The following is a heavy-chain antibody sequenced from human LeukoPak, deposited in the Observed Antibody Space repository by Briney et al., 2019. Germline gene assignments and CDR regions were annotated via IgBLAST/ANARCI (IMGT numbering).Heavy chain of an antibody. V-gene: IGHV1-2*02. D-gene: IGHD2-2*01. J-gene: IGHJ5*02. Sequence: ASVKVSCKASGYTFTGYYMHWVRQAPGQGLEWMGWINPKSGGTNYAQKFQGRVTMTRDTSISTAYMELRSLRSDDTAVYYCARDRDYCSSTSCNEGWFDPWGQGTLVTVSS. CDR2: INPKSGGT. CDR3: ARDRDYCSSTSCNEGWFDP. CDR1: GYTFTGYY.